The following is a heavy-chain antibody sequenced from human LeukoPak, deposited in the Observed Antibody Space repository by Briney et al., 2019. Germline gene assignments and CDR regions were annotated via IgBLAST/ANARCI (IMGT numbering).Heavy chain of an antibody. Sequence: GTSLRLSCAASGFTFRSHAMHYVRQAPGKGLEWVAFISYDANTIYYADSVRGRFTISRDNSKNTLYPHMNSLSVEDTAFYYCARDLSTKYTFDYWGQGALVTVSS. J-gene: IGHJ4*02. D-gene: IGHD1-1*01. CDR2: ISYDANTI. V-gene: IGHV3-30-3*01. CDR1: GFTFRSHA. CDR3: ARDLSTKYTFDY.